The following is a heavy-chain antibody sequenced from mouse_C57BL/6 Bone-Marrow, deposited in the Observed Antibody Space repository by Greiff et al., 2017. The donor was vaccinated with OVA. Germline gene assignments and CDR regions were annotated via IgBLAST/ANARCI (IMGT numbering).Heavy chain of an antibody. Sequence: VQLQQSGPGLVQPSQSLSITCTVSGFSLTSYGVHWVRQSPGKGLEWLGVIWSGGSTDYNAAFISRLSISKDNSKSQVFFKMNSLQADDTAIYYFARMTYGYDVGAYAMDYWGQGTSVTVSS. V-gene: IGHV2-2*01. CDR1: GFSLTSYG. CDR3: ARMTYGYDVGAYAMDY. CDR2: IWSGGST. D-gene: IGHD2-2*01. J-gene: IGHJ4*01.